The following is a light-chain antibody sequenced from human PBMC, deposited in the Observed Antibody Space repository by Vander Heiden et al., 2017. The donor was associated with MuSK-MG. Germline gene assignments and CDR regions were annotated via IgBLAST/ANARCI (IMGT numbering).Light chain of an antibody. V-gene: IGKV3-20*01. CDR1: QSVSSSY. J-gene: IGKJ1*01. CDR2: GAS. Sequence: VFTHSPGTLSLSPGERATLSCSASQSVSSSYLAWYQQKPGLAPRLLIYGASSRATGIPDRFSGSGSGTDFTLTISRLEPEDFAVYYCQQYGSSPTFGQGTKVEIK. CDR3: QQYGSSPT.